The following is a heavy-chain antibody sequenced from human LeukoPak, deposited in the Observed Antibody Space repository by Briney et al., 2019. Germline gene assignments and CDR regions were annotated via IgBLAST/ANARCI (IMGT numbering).Heavy chain of an antibody. J-gene: IGHJ4*02. D-gene: IGHD3-22*01. CDR1: GFTFSDYA. CDR2: ISSSGRGGIT. Sequence: GGSLRLSCAASGFTFSDYAMSWVRQAPGKGLEWVSAISSSGRGGITYYADSVKGQFTISRDTSKNTLYLQMSSLRVEDTAVYYCAKVPNYYDTTTYYGWGQGTLVTVSS. CDR3: AKVPNYYDTTTYYG. V-gene: IGHV3-23*01.